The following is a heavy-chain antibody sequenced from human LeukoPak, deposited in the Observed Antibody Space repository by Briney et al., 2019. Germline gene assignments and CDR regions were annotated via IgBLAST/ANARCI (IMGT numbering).Heavy chain of an antibody. CDR3: AKERLGGNYGDYAVDY. Sequence: GGSLRLSCAASGFTFTSYAMGWVRQAPGKGLEGVSSVSGSGDGTYYADSVKGRFTISRDNSKKTLYVHMDSLRAEDTAVYYCAKERLGGNYGDYAVDYWGQGTMVTVSS. CDR2: VSGSGDGT. CDR1: GFTFTSYA. J-gene: IGHJ4*02. V-gene: IGHV3-23*01. D-gene: IGHD4-17*01.